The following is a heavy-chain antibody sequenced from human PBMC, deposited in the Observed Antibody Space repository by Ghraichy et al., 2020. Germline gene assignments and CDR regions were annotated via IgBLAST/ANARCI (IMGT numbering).Heavy chain of an antibody. CDR1: GFTFSSYS. V-gene: IGHV3-48*02. CDR2: ISSSSSTI. J-gene: IGHJ3*02. CDR3: AHTRYYDSSGYYWDAFDI. D-gene: IGHD3-22*01. Sequence: ESLNISCAASGFTFSSYSMNWVRQAPGKGLEWVSYISSSSSTIYYADSVKGRFTISRDNAKNSLYLQMNSLRDEDTAVYYCAHTRYYDSSGYYWDAFDIWGQGTMVTVSS.